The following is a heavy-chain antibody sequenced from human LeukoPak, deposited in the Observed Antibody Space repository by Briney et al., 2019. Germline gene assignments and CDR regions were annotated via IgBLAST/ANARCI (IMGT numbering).Heavy chain of an antibody. CDR1: GGSISSGDHY. J-gene: IGHJ5*02. V-gene: IGHV4-30-4*08. Sequence: SQTLSLTCTVSGGSISSGDHYWSWIRQPLGRGLEWIGYIYYSGSTYYNPSLKSRATISIDTPKSQFSLKLNSVTAADTAVYFCASTDCSNTNCFGANWFDPWGQGTLVTVSS. CDR3: ASTDCSNTNCFGANWFDP. CDR2: IYYSGST. D-gene: IGHD2-2*01.